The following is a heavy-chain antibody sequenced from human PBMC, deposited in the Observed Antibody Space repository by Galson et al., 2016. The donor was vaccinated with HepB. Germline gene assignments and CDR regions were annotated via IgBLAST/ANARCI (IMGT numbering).Heavy chain of an antibody. J-gene: IGHJ4*02. V-gene: IGHV3-53*01. Sequence: SLRLSCAASGFSVSDNYMTWVRRSPGRGLEWLSVIYIAGATYYAGSVRGRFPASRDISRNTVYLQMDSLRAEDTAVYYCATELRSWEKGGLDSWGQGTLVTVSS. CDR1: GFSVSDNY. CDR3: ATELRSWEKGGLDS. CDR2: IYIAGAT. D-gene: IGHD1-7*01.